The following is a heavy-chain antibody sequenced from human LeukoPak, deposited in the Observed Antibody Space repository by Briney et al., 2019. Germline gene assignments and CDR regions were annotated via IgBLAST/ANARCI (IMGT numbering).Heavy chain of an antibody. D-gene: IGHD1-26*01. CDR2: INPSGGST. Sequence: ASVKVSCKASGYTFTSYYMHWMRQAPGQGLEWMGIINPSGGSTSYAQKFQGRVTMTRDTSTSTVYMELSSLRSEDTAVYYCARAGSVGATTGWFDPWGQGTLVTVSS. CDR1: GYTFTSYY. J-gene: IGHJ5*02. CDR3: ARAGSVGATTGWFDP. V-gene: IGHV1-46*01.